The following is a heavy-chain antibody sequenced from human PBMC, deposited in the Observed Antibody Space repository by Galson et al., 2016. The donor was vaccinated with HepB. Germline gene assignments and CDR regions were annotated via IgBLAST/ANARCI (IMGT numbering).Heavy chain of an antibody. CDR1: GDTLSDVS. CDR2: FDREAEEA. J-gene: IGHJ3*02. Sequence: SVKVSCKVSGDTLSDVSIHWVRQPPGKGLEWMGGFDREAEEAMYAQSFRGRVTMTEDASRNTAYMELRSLRSEDTATYFCATEEHVIPGLSAFDIWGQGTTVIVSS. D-gene: IGHD1/OR15-1a*01. CDR3: ATEEHVIPGLSAFDI. V-gene: IGHV1-24*01.